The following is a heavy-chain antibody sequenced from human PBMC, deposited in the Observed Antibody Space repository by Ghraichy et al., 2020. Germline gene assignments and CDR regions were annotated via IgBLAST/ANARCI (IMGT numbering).Heavy chain of an antibody. CDR2: SSVSGGRF. Sequence: GGSLRLSCAASEFTFSSYVMNWVRQTPGKGLEWVSVSSVSGGRFFYADSVKGRFTMSRATSTVTLFLQMNNLGVDDTAVYFCARRKRSSSSWNGYFDLWGRGTLVTVSS. CDR3: ARRKRSSSSWNGYFDL. D-gene: IGHD6-13*01. J-gene: IGHJ2*01. V-gene: IGHV3-23*01. CDR1: EFTFSSYV.